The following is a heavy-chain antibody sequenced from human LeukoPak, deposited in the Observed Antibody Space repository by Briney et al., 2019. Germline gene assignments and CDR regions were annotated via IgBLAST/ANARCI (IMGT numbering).Heavy chain of an antibody. CDR2: ISGSGGST. Sequence: PGGSLRLSCAASGFTFSSYAMSWVRQAPGKGLEWVSAISGSGGSTYYADSVKGRFTTSRDNSKNTLYLQMNSLRAEDTAVYYCAKDDYGDYVERFDYWGQGTLVTVSS. CDR3: AKDDYGDYVERFDY. D-gene: IGHD4-17*01. CDR1: GFTFSSYA. V-gene: IGHV3-23*01. J-gene: IGHJ4*02.